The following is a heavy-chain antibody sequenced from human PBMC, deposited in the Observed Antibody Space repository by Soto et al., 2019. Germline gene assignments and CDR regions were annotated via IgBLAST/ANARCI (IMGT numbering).Heavy chain of an antibody. V-gene: IGHV1-8*01. J-gene: IGHJ4*02. CDR2: MNPNSGDT. CDR1: GYTFTSYD. Sequence: ASVKVSCKASGYTFTSYDINWVRQATGQGLEWMGWMNPNSGDTGYAQKFQGRVTMTRNTSINTAYMELNSLRSEDTAVYYCARPLNNDYFGYWGQGTLVTVSS. CDR3: ARPLNNDYFGY.